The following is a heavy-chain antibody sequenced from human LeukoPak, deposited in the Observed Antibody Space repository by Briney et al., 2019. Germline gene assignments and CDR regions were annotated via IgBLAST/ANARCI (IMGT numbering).Heavy chain of an antibody. J-gene: IGHJ4*02. CDR1: GFTFSNHW. CDR2: ISPDGSEK. Sequence: GGSLRLSCAASGFTFSNHWMNWVRQVPGKGLAWVSHISPDGSEKKYADSVKGRFTISRDNSKNTLYLQMNSLRAEDTAVYYCAKDRGYSYGFGYWGQGTLVTVSS. D-gene: IGHD5-18*01. V-gene: IGHV3-74*03. CDR3: AKDRGYSYGFGY.